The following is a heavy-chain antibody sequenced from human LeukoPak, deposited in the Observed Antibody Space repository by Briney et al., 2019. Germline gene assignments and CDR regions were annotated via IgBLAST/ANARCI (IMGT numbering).Heavy chain of an antibody. Sequence: PGGSLRLSCAASGLTVSSNYMSWVRQAPGKGLEWVAVIYSGGSTYYADSVKGRFTISRDNSKNTLYLQMNSLRSEHTAVYYCGSSGWFKGYYYYMDVWGKGTTVTVSS. J-gene: IGHJ6*03. CDR2: IYSGGST. CDR1: GLTVSSNY. V-gene: IGHV3-53*01. D-gene: IGHD6-19*01. CDR3: GSSGWFKGYYYYMDV.